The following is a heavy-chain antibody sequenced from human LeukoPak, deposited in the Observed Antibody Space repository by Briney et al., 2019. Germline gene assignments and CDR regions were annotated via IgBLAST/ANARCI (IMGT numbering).Heavy chain of an antibody. CDR2: IYSGGST. D-gene: IGHD3-3*01. CDR1: GFTVSSNY. J-gene: IGHJ6*02. CDR3: ARKLRFLEWLDYYYGMDV. Sequence: GGSLRLSCAASGFTVSSNYISWVRQAPGKGLEWVSVIYSGGSTYYADSVKGRFTISRENSKNKLYIKINSLRAEDTAVYYCARKLRFLEWLDYYYGMDVWGQGTTVTVSS. V-gene: IGHV3-66*01.